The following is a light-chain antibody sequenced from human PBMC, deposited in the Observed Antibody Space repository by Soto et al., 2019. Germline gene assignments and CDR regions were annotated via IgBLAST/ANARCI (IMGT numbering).Light chain of an antibody. CDR2: AAS. V-gene: IGKV1-27*01. CDR1: QGISNY. J-gene: IGKJ2*01. CDR3: QKNNSAPNT. Sequence: DIQMTQSPSSLSASVGDRVTITCRASQGISNYLAWYQQKPGKVPKLLIYAASTLKSGVPSRFSGRGSGTYSTLTISSLQHEYVATYYCQKNNSAPNTFGQGTKLEFK.